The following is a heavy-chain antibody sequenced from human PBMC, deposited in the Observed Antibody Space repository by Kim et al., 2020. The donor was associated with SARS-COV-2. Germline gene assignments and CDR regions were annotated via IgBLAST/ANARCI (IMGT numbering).Heavy chain of an antibody. CDR3: AKARTAMPNREIDY. J-gene: IGHJ4*02. D-gene: IGHD5-18*01. Sequence: AKSVKGRINISRDNSKHRMYLQMNSLRAEDTAVYYCAKARTAMPNREIDYWGQGTLVTVSS. V-gene: IGHV3-23*01.